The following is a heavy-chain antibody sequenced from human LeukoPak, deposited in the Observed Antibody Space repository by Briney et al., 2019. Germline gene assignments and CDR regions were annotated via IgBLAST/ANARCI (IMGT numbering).Heavy chain of an antibody. CDR2: IYPGDSDT. Sequence: GESLKISCKGSGYSFTSYWIGWVRQMPGKGLEWMGIIYPGDSDTRYSPSFQGQVTISADKSISTAYLQWSSLKASDTAMYYCATLAAAGSPQHNWFDPWGQGTLVTVSS. CDR1: GYSFTSYW. J-gene: IGHJ5*02. CDR3: ATLAAAGSPQHNWFDP. V-gene: IGHV5-51*01. D-gene: IGHD6-13*01.